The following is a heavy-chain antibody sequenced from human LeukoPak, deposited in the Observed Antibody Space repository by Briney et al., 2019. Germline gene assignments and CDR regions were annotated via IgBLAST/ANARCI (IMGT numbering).Heavy chain of an antibody. J-gene: IGHJ3*02. CDR2: IYYSGIT. Sequence: PSETLSLTCTVSGGSIRSGGSYWSWIRQHPGKGLEWIGYIYYSGITYYNPSLKSRLTISVDTSKNQFSLKLSSVTAADTAVYYCARAQYSSSSGGAFDIWGQGTMVTVSS. CDR3: ARAQYSSSSGGAFDI. V-gene: IGHV4-31*03. D-gene: IGHD6-6*01. CDR1: GGSIRSGGSY.